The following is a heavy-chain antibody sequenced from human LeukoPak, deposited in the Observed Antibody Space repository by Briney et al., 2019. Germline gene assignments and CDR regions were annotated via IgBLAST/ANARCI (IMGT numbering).Heavy chain of an antibody. D-gene: IGHD3-22*01. Sequence: PGRSLRLSCTASGFTFGDYAMSWFRQAPGKGLEWVGFIRSKAYGGTTEYAASVKGRFTISRDDSKSIAYLQMNSLKTEDTAVYYCTIPRPTITMIVVVPYYWGQGTLVTVS. CDR1: GFTFGDYA. CDR2: IRSKAYGGTT. J-gene: IGHJ4*02. CDR3: TIPRPTITMIVVVPYY. V-gene: IGHV3-49*03.